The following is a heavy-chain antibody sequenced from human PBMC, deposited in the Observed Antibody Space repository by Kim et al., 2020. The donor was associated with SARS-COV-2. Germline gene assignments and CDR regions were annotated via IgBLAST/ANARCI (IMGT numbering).Heavy chain of an antibody. CDR3: TSPGMDGGPYYYY. CDR1: GFPFSGSS. J-gene: IGHJ4*02. V-gene: IGHV3-73*01. CDR2: IRSKTNTYAT. Sequence: GGSLRLSCTTSGFPFSGSSLHWVRQASGKGLEWVGRIRSKTNTYATAYAASVTGRFTISRDDSKNTAYLQMNSLKTEDTAMYYCTSPGMDGGPYYYYWGQRTLVTVSS. D-gene: IGHD3-16*01.